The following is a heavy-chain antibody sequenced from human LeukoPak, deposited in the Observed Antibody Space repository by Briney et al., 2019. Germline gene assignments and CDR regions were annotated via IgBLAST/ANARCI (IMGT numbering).Heavy chain of an antibody. J-gene: IGHJ4*02. CDR3: ARNGYYDILTGYLDYFDY. CDR2: INPNSGGT. CDR1: GYTFTGYY. V-gene: IGHV1-2*02. Sequence: ASVKVSCKASGYTFTGYYMHWVRQAPGQGLEWMGWINPNSGGTNYAQRFQGRVTMTRDTSISTAYMELSRLRSDDTAVYYCARNGYYDILTGYLDYFDYWGQGTLVTVSS. D-gene: IGHD3-9*01.